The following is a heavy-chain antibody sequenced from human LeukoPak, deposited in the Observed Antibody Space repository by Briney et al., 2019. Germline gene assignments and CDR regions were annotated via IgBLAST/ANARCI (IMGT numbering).Heavy chain of an antibody. CDR2: IYYSGST. CDR3: ARGAFGYYGSGSYSLDY. D-gene: IGHD3-10*01. J-gene: IGHJ4*02. Sequence: SETLSLTCTVSGGSISSYYWSWIRQPPGKGLEWIGYIYYSGSTNYNPSLKSRVTISVDTSKNQFSLKLSSVTAADTAVYYCARGAFGYYGSGSYSLDYWGQGTLVAVSS. V-gene: IGHV4-59*01. CDR1: GGSISSYY.